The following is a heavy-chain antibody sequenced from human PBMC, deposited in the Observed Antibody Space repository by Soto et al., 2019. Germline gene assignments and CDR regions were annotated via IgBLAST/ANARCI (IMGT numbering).Heavy chain of an antibody. CDR1: GYSFTSYW. CDR2: IDPSDSYT. V-gene: IGHV5-10-1*01. J-gene: IGHJ6*02. Sequence: PGESLKISCKGSGYSFTSYWISWVRQMPGKGLEWMGRIDPSDSYTNYSPSFQGHVTISADKSISTAYLQWSSLKASDTAMYYCARHKGYDILTGYYPYYCYGMDVWGQGTTVTVSS. CDR3: ARHKGYDILTGYYPYYCYGMDV. D-gene: IGHD3-9*01.